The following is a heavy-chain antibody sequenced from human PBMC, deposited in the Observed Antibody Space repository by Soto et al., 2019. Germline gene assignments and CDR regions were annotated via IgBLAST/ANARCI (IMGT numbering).Heavy chain of an antibody. CDR1: GGTFSSSA. D-gene: IGHD3-16*01. Sequence: QVQLVQSGAEVKKVGFSVKVSCKASGGTFSSSAMSWLRQAPGQGLEWMGGITPTFGAVNYAQKFQGRLTITADEFTDTAYMELSSLTSEASAVYYCARGRRTSSLWFDPWGQGTRVTVSS. J-gene: IGHJ5*02. CDR3: ARGRRTSSLWFDP. CDR2: ITPTFGAV. V-gene: IGHV1-69*12.